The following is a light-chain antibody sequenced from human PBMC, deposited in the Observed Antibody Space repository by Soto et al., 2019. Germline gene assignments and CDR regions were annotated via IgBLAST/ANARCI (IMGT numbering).Light chain of an antibody. J-gene: IGKJ3*01. CDR2: DTS. Sequence: EIVLTQSPATLSLSPGERATLSCRASQSVRNYLDWYQQKPGQSPRLLIYDTSNRATDVPATFSGSGSGTDVTLTISSLEPKDFAVYFCQQRSNWPLTFGPGTKVDIK. CDR1: QSVRNY. V-gene: IGKV3-11*01. CDR3: QQRSNWPLT.